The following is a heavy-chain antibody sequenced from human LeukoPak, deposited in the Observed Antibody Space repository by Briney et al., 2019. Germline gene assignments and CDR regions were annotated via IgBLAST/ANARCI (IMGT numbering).Heavy chain of an antibody. V-gene: IGHV3-23*01. J-gene: IGHJ4*02. CDR2: ISGSGGAT. Sequence: GGSLRLSCAVSGITLSNYGMSWVRQAPGEGLEWVAGISGSGGATNYADSVKGRFTISRDNPKNTLYLQMNSLRVEDTAVYFCAKRGAVIRVILVGFHKEAYYFDSWGQGALVTVSS. CDR1: GITLSNYG. CDR3: AKRGAVIRVILVGFHKEAYYFDS. D-gene: IGHD3-22*01.